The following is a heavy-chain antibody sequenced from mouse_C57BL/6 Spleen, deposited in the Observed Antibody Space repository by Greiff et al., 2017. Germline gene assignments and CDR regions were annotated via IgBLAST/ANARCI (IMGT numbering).Heavy chain of an antibody. V-gene: IGHV1-64*01. D-gene: IGHD6-1*01. Sequence: QVQLQQSGAELVKPGASVKLSCKASGYTFTSYWMHWVKQRPGQGLEWIGMIHPNSGSTNYNEKFKSKATLTVDKSSSTAYMQLSSLTSEDAAVYYCARAPEQPWFAYWGQGTLVTVSA. CDR1: GYTFTSYW. CDR3: ARAPEQPWFAY. J-gene: IGHJ3*01. CDR2: IHPNSGST.